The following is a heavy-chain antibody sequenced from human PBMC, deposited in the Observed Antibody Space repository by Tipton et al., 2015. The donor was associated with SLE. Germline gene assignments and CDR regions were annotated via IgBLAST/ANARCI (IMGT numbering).Heavy chain of an antibody. CDR2: IYHSGST. CDR1: GGSISSYY. Sequence: TLSLTCTVSGGSISSYYWSWIRQPPGKGLGWIGSIYHSGSTYYNPSLKSRVTISVDTSKNQFSLKLSSVTAADTAVYYCAILGALRYFEYYFDYWGQGTLVTVSS. J-gene: IGHJ4*02. D-gene: IGHD3-9*01. V-gene: IGHV4-59*04. CDR3: AILGALRYFEYYFDY.